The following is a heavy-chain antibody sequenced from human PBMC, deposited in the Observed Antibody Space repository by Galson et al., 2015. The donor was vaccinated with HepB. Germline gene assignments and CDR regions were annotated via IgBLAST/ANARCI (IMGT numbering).Heavy chain of an antibody. Sequence: SLRLSCAASGFTLSSYSMNWVRQAPGKGLEWVSSISSSSSYIYYADSVKGRFTISRDNAKNSLYLQMNSLRAEDTAVYYCARDSSYGDYYYYGMDVWGQGTTVTVSS. D-gene: IGHD4-17*01. J-gene: IGHJ6*02. CDR2: ISSSSSYI. V-gene: IGHV3-21*01. CDR3: ARDSSYGDYYYYGMDV. CDR1: GFTLSSYS.